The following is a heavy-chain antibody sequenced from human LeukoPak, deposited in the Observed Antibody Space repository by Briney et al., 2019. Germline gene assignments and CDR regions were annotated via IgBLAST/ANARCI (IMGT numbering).Heavy chain of an antibody. CDR2: IYYSGST. CDR3: ARLPPPYYDFWSGYSYGMDV. Sequence: SETLSLTCTVSGGSISSYYWSWIRQPPGKGLEWIGYIYYSGSTNYNPSLKSRVTISVDTSKNQFSLKLSSVTAADMAVYYCARLPPPYYDFWSGYSYGMDVWGQGTTVTVSS. CDR1: GGSISSYY. D-gene: IGHD3-3*01. J-gene: IGHJ6*02. V-gene: IGHV4-59*08.